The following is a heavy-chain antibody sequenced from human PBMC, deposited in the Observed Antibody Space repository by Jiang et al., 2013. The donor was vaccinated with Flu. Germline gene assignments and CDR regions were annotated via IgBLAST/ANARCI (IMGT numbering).Heavy chain of an antibody. CDR3: ARGLSFFSGEKYGMDV. J-gene: IGHJ6*02. CDR1: GYTFVSYD. Sequence: VQLVESGAEVKKPGASVKVSCKASGYTFVSYDINWVRQASGRGLEWLGWMNPKSGDTGYAHSFQGRVTMTRDTSINTAYMELSSLRSEDTAVYFCARGLSFFSGEKYGMDVWGQGTAVT. CDR2: MNPKSGDT. D-gene: IGHD1-1*01. V-gene: IGHV1-8*01.